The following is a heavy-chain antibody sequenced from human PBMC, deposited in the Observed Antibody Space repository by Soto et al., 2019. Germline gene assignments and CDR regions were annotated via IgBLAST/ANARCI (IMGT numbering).Heavy chain of an antibody. J-gene: IGHJ4*02. CDR1: GGSLSSYY. CDR2: IYYSGST. V-gene: IGHV4-59*01. Sequence: SETLSLTCVVSGGSLSSYYWSWIRQPPGKGLEWIGYIYYSGSTNYNPSLKSRVTISVDTSKNQFSLKLSSVTAADTAVYYCARPTYNSGSPFDYWGQGTLVTVSS. D-gene: IGHD1-20*01. CDR3: ARPTYNSGSPFDY.